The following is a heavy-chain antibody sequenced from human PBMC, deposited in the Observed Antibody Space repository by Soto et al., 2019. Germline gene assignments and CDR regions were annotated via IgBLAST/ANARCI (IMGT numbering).Heavy chain of an antibody. V-gene: IGHV4-4*07. CDR2: IYASGST. CDR1: GGSISSYY. D-gene: IGHD2-2*01. Sequence: KTSETLSLTCTVSGGSISSYYWNWIRQPAGKGLECIGRIYASGSTNYNPSLKSRVTMSVDTSRNQFSLRLTSVTAADTAVYYCTRDVYGSTTSGYYYYAMDVWGQGTTVTVSS. CDR3: TRDVYGSTTSGYYYYAMDV. J-gene: IGHJ6*02.